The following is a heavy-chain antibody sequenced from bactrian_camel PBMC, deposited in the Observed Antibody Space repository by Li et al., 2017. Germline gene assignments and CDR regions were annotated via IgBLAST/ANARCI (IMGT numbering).Heavy chain of an antibody. CDR1: GYRYDTYC. V-gene: IGHV3S26*01. D-gene: IGHD5*01. CDR3: AAGQGVGWCLDVIRVGAEADFDY. J-gene: IGHJ6*01. CDR2: IDSDGDT. Sequence: VQLVESGGGSVQAGGSLRLSRAAPGYRYDTYCMGWFRQAPGQAREGIAVIDSDGDTAYAESMKDRFTISVDNAKNTLYLQMNSLKPEDTATYYCAAGQGVGWCLDVIRVGAEADFDYWGQGTQVTVS.